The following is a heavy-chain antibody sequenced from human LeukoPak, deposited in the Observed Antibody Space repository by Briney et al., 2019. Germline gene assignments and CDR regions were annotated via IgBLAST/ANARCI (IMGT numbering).Heavy chain of an antibody. CDR1: GYTFTSYG. CDR2: IIPIFGTA. D-gene: IGHD2-8*02. J-gene: IGHJ5*02. CDR3: AGCQGYCPGLFDP. Sequence: ASVKVSCKASGYTFTSYGISWVRQAPGQGLEWMGGIIPIFGTANYAQKFQGRVTITADESTSTAYMELSSLRSEDTAVYYCAGCQGYCPGLFDPWGQGTLVTVSS. V-gene: IGHV1-69*13.